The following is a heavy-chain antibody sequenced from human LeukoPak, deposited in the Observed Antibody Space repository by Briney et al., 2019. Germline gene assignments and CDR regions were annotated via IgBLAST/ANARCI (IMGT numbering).Heavy chain of an antibody. CDR2: INPNSGGT. J-gene: IGHJ5*02. D-gene: IGHD1-26*01. Sequence: ASVKVSCKASGYTFTNYGISWVRQAPGQGLEWMGWINPNSGGTNYAQKFQGRVTMTRDTSISTAYMELSRLRSDDTAVYYCARARIVGALDPWGQGTLVTVSS. CDR1: GYTFTNYG. V-gene: IGHV1-2*02. CDR3: ARARIVGALDP.